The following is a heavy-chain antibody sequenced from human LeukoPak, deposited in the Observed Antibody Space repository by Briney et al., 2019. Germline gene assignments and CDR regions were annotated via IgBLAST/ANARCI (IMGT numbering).Heavy chain of an antibody. CDR1: GFTFSSYS. CDR3: ARHHSSGWYYDDY. CDR2: ISSSSSYI. V-gene: IGHV3-21*01. J-gene: IGHJ4*02. Sequence: GGSLRLSCAASGFTFSSYSMNWVRQAPGKGLEWVSSISSSSSYIYYADSVKGRFTISRDNAKNSLYLQMNSLRAEDTAAYYCARHHSSGWYYDDYWGQGTLVTVSS. D-gene: IGHD6-19*01.